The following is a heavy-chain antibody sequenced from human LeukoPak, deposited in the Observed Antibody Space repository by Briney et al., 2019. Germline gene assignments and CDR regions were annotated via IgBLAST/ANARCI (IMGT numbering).Heavy chain of an antibody. D-gene: IGHD5-24*01. Sequence: GGSLRLSCAASQFTFSHYGMHWVRQAPGRGLQWVAVIWSDASNKYYSDSVKGRFTISRDNSKKTLYLEMNNLRAEDTAVYYCAKDAERGFGYNWDQGTLVTVSS. CDR1: QFTFSHYG. CDR2: IWSDASNK. CDR3: AKDAERGFGYN. V-gene: IGHV3-33*06. J-gene: IGHJ4*02.